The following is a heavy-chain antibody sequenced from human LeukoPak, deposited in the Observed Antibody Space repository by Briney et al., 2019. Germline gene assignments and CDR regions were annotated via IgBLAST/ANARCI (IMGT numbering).Heavy chain of an antibody. D-gene: IGHD1-26*01. Sequence: ASVKVSCKASGYTFTSYYMHWVRQAPGQGLEWMGWINPNSGGTNYAQKFQGRVTMTRDTSISTAYMELSRLRSDDTAVYYCARSSMGWELGTFDYWGQGTLVTVSS. CDR3: ARSSMGWELGTFDY. V-gene: IGHV1-2*02. CDR1: GYTFTSYY. J-gene: IGHJ4*02. CDR2: INPNSGGT.